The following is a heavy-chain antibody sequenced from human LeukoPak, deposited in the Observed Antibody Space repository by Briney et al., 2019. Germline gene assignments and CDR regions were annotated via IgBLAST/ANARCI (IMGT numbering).Heavy chain of an antibody. V-gene: IGHV1-46*01. D-gene: IGHD5-24*01. CDR3: ANDRDGYNLDY. CDR1: GYTLTELS. CDR2: INPSGGST. J-gene: IGHJ4*02. Sequence: ASVKVSCKVSGYTLTELSMHWVRQAPGQGLEWMGIINPSGGSTSYAQKFQGRVTMTRDTSTSTVYMELSSLRSEDTAVYYCANDRDGYNLDYWGQGTLVTVSS.